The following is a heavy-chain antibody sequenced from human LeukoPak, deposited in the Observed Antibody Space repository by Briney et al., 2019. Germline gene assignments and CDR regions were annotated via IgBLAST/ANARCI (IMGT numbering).Heavy chain of an antibody. Sequence: GGSLRLSCAASGFTFSSYGMHWVRQAPGKGLEWVAVIWYDGSNKYYADSVKGRFTISRDNSKNTLYLQMNSLRTEDTALYYCAKSLSTVTTVDYWGQGTLVTVSS. CDR1: GFTFSSYG. CDR3: AKSLSTVTTVDY. V-gene: IGHV3-30*02. J-gene: IGHJ4*02. CDR2: IWYDGSNK. D-gene: IGHD4-17*01.